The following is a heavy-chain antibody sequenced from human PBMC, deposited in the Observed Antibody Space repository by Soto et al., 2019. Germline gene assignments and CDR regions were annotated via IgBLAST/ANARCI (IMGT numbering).Heavy chain of an antibody. J-gene: IGHJ4*02. D-gene: IGHD6-19*01. CDR2: ITSSGSTI. CDR3: ARENEQWVAADN. CDR1: GFTFSDYY. Sequence: GGSLRLSCAASGFTFSDYYMSWIRQAPGKGLEWVSYITSSGSTIYYADSVKGRFTISRDDAKNSLYLQMNSLRAEDTAVYYCARENEQWVAADNWGQGTLVTVSS. V-gene: IGHV3-11*01.